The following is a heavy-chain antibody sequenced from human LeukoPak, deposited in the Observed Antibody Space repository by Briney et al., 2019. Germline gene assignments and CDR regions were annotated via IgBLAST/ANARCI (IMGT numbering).Heavy chain of an antibody. CDR1: GYSISSGYY. CDR2: IHPSGTT. V-gene: IGHV4-38-2*02. Sequence: SETLCLTCTVSGYSISSGYYWGWIREPPGKGLEWIGNIHPSGTTYYNPSLKTRVTISVDTSKYQFSLTLSSVTAADTAVYFCARAYSSSWYFNWFDPWGQGTLVTVSS. CDR3: ARAYSSSWYFNWFDP. J-gene: IGHJ5*02. D-gene: IGHD6-13*01.